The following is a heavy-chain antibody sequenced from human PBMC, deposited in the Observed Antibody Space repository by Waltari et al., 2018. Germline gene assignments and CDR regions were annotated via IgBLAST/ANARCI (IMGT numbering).Heavy chain of an antibody. D-gene: IGHD3-10*01. V-gene: IGHV3-30*10. CDR1: GFTFSSYA. CDR3: AREDGGTVTDAFDL. CDR2: ISSDGNNK. J-gene: IGHJ3*01. Sequence: QVQLVESGGGVVQPGRSLRLSCAASGFTFSSYAMHWVRQAPGKGLGWVELISSDGNNKYCTDTVQGRFTISRDNSKNTLYLQMNSLRADDTALYYCAREDGGTVTDAFDLWGQVTMVTVSS.